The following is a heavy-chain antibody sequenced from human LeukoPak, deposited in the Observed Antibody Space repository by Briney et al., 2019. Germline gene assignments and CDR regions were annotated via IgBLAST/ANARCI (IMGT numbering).Heavy chain of an antibody. J-gene: IGHJ4*02. D-gene: IGHD5-18*01. Sequence: SSETLSLTCNVSGASISSGRNYWGWIRQSPGEGLEWIASIYYSGNSYYNPSLKSRVSISVDTSKNHISLKLFSLTAADTALYYCARHLSGSAMMHYFDYWGQGNLVTVSS. V-gene: IGHV4-39*01. CDR1: GASISSGRNY. CDR3: ARHLSGSAMMHYFDY. CDR2: IYYSGNS.